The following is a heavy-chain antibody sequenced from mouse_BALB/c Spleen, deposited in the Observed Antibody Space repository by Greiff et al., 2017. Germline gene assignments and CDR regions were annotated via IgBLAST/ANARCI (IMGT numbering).Heavy chain of an antibody. Sequence: VESGGGLVKPGGPLKLSCAASGFTFSDYYMYWVRQTPEKRLEWVATISDGGSYTYYPDSVKGRFTISRDNAKNNLYLQMSSLKSEDTAMYYCARGYYYGSSYAMDYWGQGTSVTVSS. CDR3: ARGYYYGSSYAMDY. CDR2: ISDGGSYT. D-gene: IGHD1-1*01. J-gene: IGHJ4*01. V-gene: IGHV5-4*02. CDR1: GFTFSDYY.